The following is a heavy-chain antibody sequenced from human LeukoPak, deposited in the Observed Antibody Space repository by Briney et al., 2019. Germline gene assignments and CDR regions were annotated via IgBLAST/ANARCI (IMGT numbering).Heavy chain of an antibody. CDR2: INWNGGST. D-gene: IGHD3-16*01. Sequence: GTLRLSCAASGFTFSSYGMSWVRQAPGKGLEWVSGINWNGGSTGYADSVKGRFTISRDNAKNSLYLQMNSLRAEDTALYYCARDSAIMITFGGVPSWFDPWGQGTLVTVSS. CDR1: GFTFSSYG. CDR3: ARDSAIMITFGGVPSWFDP. V-gene: IGHV3-20*04. J-gene: IGHJ5*02.